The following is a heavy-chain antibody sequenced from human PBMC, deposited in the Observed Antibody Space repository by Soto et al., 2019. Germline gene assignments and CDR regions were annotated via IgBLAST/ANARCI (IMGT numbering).Heavy chain of an antibody. D-gene: IGHD2-15*01. CDR3: AHGRGYGSGGSCYSIWFDP. V-gene: IGHV2-5*02. J-gene: IGHJ5*02. CDR2: IYWDDDK. CDR1: GFSLSTSGVG. Sequence: QITLKESGPTLVKPTQTLTLTCTFSGFSLSTSGVGVGWIRQPPGKALEWLALIYWDDDKRYSPSLKSRLTITKDTSKNHAVLPMTNMGPVDTATYYCAHGRGYGSGGSCYSIWFDPWGQGTLVTVSS.